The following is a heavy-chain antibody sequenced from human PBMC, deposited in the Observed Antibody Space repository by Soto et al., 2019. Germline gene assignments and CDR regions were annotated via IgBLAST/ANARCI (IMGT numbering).Heavy chain of an antibody. D-gene: IGHD6-19*01. CDR1: GGSISSYY. Sequence: QVQLQESGPGLVKPSETLSLTCTVSGGSISSYYWSWIRQPPGKGLEWIGYIYYSGSTNYNPSLKSRVTLSVDTSKNQFSLKLSSVTAADTAVYYCARDGAEQWLGDFDYWGQGTLVTVSS. CDR3: ARDGAEQWLGDFDY. V-gene: IGHV4-59*01. J-gene: IGHJ4*02. CDR2: IYYSGST.